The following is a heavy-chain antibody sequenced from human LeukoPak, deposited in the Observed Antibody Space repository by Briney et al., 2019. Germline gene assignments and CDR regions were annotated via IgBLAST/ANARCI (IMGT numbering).Heavy chain of an antibody. CDR2: ISGSGGST. J-gene: IGHJ4*02. Sequence: GGSLRLSCAASGFTFSSYAMSWVRQAPGKGLEWVSAISGSGGSTYYADSVKGRFTISRDNSKNTLYLQMNSLRAEDTAVYYCAKDQARYSGYDKTDYWGQGTLVTVSS. CDR1: GFTFSSYA. D-gene: IGHD5-12*01. CDR3: AKDQARYSGYDKTDY. V-gene: IGHV3-23*01.